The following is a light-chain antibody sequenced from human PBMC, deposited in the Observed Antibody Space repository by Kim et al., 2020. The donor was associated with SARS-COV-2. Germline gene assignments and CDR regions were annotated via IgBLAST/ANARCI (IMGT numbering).Light chain of an antibody. CDR3: QGYAVSPYP. V-gene: IGKV3-20*01. Sequence: IVLTQSPDTLSLTPGERATLSCRATQNFGSDSVAWYQQKSGQPPRLLIWSASRRATGVPERFTGRGSGRDFTLTITRLEPEDFAIYYCQGYAVSPYPFGQGPKLEI. CDR1: QNFGSDS. J-gene: IGKJ2*01. CDR2: SAS.